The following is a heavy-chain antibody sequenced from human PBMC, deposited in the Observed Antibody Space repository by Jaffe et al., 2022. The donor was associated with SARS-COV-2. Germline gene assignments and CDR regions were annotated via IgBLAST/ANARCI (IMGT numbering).Heavy chain of an antibody. CDR3: TRRAEDYDYVWSPLGDYYGMDV. J-gene: IGHJ6*02. Sequence: EVQLVESGGGLVKPGRSLRLSCTASGFTFGDYAMSWFRQAPGKGLEWVGFIRSKAYGGTTEYAASVKGRFTISRDDSKSIAYLQMNSLKTEDTAVYYCTRRAEDYDYVWSPLGDYYGMDVWGQGTTVTVSS. D-gene: IGHD3-16*01. V-gene: IGHV3-49*05. CDR1: GFTFGDYA. CDR2: IRSKAYGGTT.